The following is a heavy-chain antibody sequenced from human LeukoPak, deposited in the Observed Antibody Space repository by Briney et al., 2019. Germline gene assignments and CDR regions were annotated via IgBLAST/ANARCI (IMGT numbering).Heavy chain of an antibody. Sequence: ASVRVSCKASGYPFITYFIHWVRQAPGQGLEWMGWINPNSGGTNYAQKFQGRVTMTRDTSISTAYMELSRLRSDDTAVYYCARDQVDTSVDLDYWGQGTLVTVSS. CDR2: INPNSGGT. D-gene: IGHD5-18*01. CDR1: GYPFITYF. V-gene: IGHV1-2*02. CDR3: ARDQVDTSVDLDY. J-gene: IGHJ4*02.